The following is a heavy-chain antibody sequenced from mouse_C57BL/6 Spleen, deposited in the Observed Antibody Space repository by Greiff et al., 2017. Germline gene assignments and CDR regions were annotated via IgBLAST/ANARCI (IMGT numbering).Heavy chain of an antibody. D-gene: IGHD1-1*01. CDR1: GYTFTSYW. CDR2: INPSNGGT. J-gene: IGHJ2*01. CDR3: ARGDWTVVATRYFDY. V-gene: IGHV1-53*01. Sequence: QVQLKQPGTELVKPGASVKLSCKASGYTFTSYWMHWVKQRPGQGLEWIGNINPSNGGTNYNEKFKSKATLTVDKSSSTAYMQLSSLTSEDSAVDYCARGDWTVVATRYFDYWGQGTTLTVSS.